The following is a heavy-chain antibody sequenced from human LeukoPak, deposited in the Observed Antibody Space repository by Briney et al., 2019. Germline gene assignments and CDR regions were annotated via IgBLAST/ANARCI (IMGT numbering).Heavy chain of an antibody. Sequence: SETLPLTCTVSGGSISSYYWSWIRQPAGKGLEWIGRIYTSGSTNYNPSLKSRVTMSVDTSKNQFSLKLSSVTAADTAVYYCARDLDYYDSSGYLNWFDPWGQGTLVTVSS. CDR3: ARDLDYYDSSGYLNWFDP. J-gene: IGHJ5*02. CDR1: GGSISSYY. D-gene: IGHD3-22*01. CDR2: IYTSGST. V-gene: IGHV4-4*07.